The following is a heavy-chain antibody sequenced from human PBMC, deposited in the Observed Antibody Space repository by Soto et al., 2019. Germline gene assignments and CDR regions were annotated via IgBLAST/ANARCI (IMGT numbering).Heavy chain of an antibody. D-gene: IGHD3-22*01. V-gene: IGHV1-69*01. J-gene: IGHJ4*02. Sequence: QVQLVQSGAEVKKPGSSVKVSCKASGGTFSSYAISWVRQAPGQGLEWMGGIIPIFGTANYAQKFQGRVTITADESTSTAYMELSSLRSEDTAVYYCARDAVPTYYYDSSGYYRGYSFDYWGQGTLVTVSS. CDR3: ARDAVPTYYYDSSGYYRGYSFDY. CDR2: IIPIFGTA. CDR1: GGTFSSYA.